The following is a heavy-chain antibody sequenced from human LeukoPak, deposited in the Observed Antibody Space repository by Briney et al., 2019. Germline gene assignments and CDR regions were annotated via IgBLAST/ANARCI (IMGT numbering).Heavy chain of an antibody. D-gene: IGHD3-22*01. J-gene: IGHJ6*03. Sequence: GGSLRLSCAASGFTFRSSWIHWVRQVPGKGLVWVSRINSDGSTTNYADSVKGRFTISRDNAKNTLYLQMNSLRAEDTAVYYCARARGYYDSSGYYSYYYYYYMDVWGKGTTVTISS. V-gene: IGHV3-74*01. CDR1: GFTFRSSW. CDR3: ARARGYYDSSGYYSYYYYYYMDV. CDR2: INSDGSTT.